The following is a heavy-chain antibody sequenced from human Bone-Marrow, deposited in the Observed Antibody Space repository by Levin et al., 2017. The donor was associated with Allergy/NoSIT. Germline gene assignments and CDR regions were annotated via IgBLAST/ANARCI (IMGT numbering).Heavy chain of an antibody. V-gene: IGHV3-9*01. CDR3: AKACIAAAGTSHYWDY. D-gene: IGHD6-13*01. CDR1: GFTFDDYA. Sequence: AGGSLRLSCAASGFTFDDYAMHWVRQAPGKGLEWVSGISWNSGSIGYADSVKGRFTISRDNAKNSLYLQMNSLRAEDTALYYCAKACIAAAGTSHYWDYWGQGTLVTVSS. J-gene: IGHJ4*02. CDR2: ISWNSGSI.